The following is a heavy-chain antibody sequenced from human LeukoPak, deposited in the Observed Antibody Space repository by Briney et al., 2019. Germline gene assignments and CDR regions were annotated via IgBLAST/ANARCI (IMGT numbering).Heavy chain of an antibody. CDR2: ISGSGGST. CDR3: AKDYSITMIVVAPAWLH. D-gene: IGHD3-22*01. J-gene: IGHJ4*02. CDR1: GFTFSSYA. V-gene: IGHV3-23*01. Sequence: PGGSLTLSCAASGFTFSSYAMSWVRQAPGKGLEWVSAISGSGGSTYYADSVKGRFTISRDNSKNTLYLQMNSLRAEDTAVYYCAKDYSITMIVVAPAWLHWGQGTLVTVSS.